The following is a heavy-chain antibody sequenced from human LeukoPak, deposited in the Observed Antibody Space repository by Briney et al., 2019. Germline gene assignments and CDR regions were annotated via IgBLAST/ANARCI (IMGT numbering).Heavy chain of an antibody. J-gene: IGHJ3*02. V-gene: IGHV4-59*01. CDR1: GGSISSYY. CDR2: IYYSGST. CDR3: ARYDPEDLDAFDT. D-gene: IGHD1-14*01. Sequence: SETLSLTCTVSGGSISSYYWSWIRQPPGKGLEWIGYIYYSGSTNYNPSLKSRVTISVDTSKNQFSLKLSSVTAADTAVYYCARYDPEDLDAFDTWGQGTMVTVSS.